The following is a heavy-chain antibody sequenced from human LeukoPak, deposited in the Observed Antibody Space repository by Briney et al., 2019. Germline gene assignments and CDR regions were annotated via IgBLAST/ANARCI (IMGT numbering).Heavy chain of an antibody. CDR1: GDSVSINSAA. V-gene: IGHV6-1*01. Sequence: KRSQTLTLTCAISGDSVSINSAAWDWITQAQSRDLESLGRTYYRSKWYNDYAVAVKSLITNNPDTSKNQFTQQLNSVPPAVTDGYYCGRGRGEALDYWGQGTLVTVRS. CDR2: TYYRSKWYN. CDR3: GRGRGEALDY. J-gene: IGHJ4*02. D-gene: IGHD2-21*01.